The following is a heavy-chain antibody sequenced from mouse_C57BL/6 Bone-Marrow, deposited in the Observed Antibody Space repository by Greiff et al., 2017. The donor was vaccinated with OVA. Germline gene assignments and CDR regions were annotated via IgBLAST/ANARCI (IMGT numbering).Heavy chain of an antibody. D-gene: IGHD2-4*01. CDR3: ATDYDGDY. CDR2: INPYNGGT. J-gene: IGHJ2*01. Sequence: VQLKESGPVLVKPGASVKMSCKASGYTFTDYYMNWVKQSHGKSLEWIGVINPYNGGTSYNQKFKGKATLTVDKSSSTAYMELNSLTSEDSAVYYCATDYDGDYWGQGTTLTVSS. CDR1: GYTFTDYY. V-gene: IGHV1-19*01.